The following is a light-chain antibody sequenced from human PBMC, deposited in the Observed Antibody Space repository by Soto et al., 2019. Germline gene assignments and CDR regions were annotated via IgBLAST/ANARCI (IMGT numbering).Light chain of an antibody. CDR1: QTVNNNY. J-gene: IGKJ1*01. Sequence: IVLTLSPGTLSLSPGERATRSCRASQTVNNNYVAWYQQKPGQAPRLLIFRASNKATGIPDRFSGSGSGTAFNLTLSSRDPEDSGLSNYHGPGGSTETFAQGTKLDIK. CDR3: HGPGGSTET. V-gene: IGKV3-20*01. CDR2: RAS.